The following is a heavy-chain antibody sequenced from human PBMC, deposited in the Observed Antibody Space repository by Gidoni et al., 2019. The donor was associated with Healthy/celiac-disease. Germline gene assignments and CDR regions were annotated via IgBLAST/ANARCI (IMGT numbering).Heavy chain of an antibody. J-gene: IGHJ3*02. V-gene: IGHV3-23*01. Sequence: EVQLLESGGGLVQPGGSLRLSCAASGFTFSSYAMSWVRQAPGKGLEWVSAISGSGGSTYYAESVKGRFTISRDKAKNTLYLQMNSLRAEDTAVYYCAKDSYYDSSGYLAAFDIWGQGTMVTVSS. CDR3: AKDSYYDSSGYLAAFDI. D-gene: IGHD3-22*01. CDR1: GFTFSSYA. CDR2: ISGSGGST.